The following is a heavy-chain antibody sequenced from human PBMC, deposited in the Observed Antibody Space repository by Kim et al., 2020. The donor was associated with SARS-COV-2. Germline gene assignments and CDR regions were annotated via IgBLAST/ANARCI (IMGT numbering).Heavy chain of an antibody. Sequence: KYKLDSGKGRCTISRDSAKNSLYLQMKSLGAEDTAVYYCARFSGGDYFPCWGQGTLVTVSS. D-gene: IGHD3-16*01. CDR2: K. CDR3: ARFSGGDYFPC. J-gene: IGHJ4*02. V-gene: IGHV3-7*03.